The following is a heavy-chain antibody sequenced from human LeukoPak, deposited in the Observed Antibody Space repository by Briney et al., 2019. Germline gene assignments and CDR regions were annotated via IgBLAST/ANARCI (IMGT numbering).Heavy chain of an antibody. Sequence: PGGSLRLSCAASGFTLSSYAMHWVRQAPGKGLEYVSAISSNGGSTYYANSVKGRFTISRDNSKNTLYLQMGSLRAEDMAVYYCARDSGVAAVDDAFDIWGQGTMVTVSS. V-gene: IGHV3-64*01. D-gene: IGHD6-13*01. CDR1: GFTLSSYA. CDR3: ARDSGVAAVDDAFDI. CDR2: ISSNGGST. J-gene: IGHJ3*02.